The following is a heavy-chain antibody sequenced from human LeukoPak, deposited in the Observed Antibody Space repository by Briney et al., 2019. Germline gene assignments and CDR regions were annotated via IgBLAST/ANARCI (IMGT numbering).Heavy chain of an antibody. CDR2: INPNSGGT. D-gene: IGHD1-20*01. CDR3: ARAPSHSGYSWNALELYGMDV. Sequence: ASVKVSCKASGYTFTGYYMHWVRQAPGQGLEWMGWINPNSGGTNYAQKFQGRVTMTRDTSISTAYMELSRLRSDDTAVYYCARAPSHSGYSWNALELYGMDVWGQGTTVTVSS. V-gene: IGHV1-2*02. J-gene: IGHJ6*02. CDR1: GYTFTGYY.